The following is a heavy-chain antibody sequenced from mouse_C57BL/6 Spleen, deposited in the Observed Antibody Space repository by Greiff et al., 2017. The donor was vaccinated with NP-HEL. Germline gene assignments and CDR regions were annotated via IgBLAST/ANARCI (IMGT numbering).Heavy chain of an antibody. D-gene: IGHD2-4*01. CDR1: GYTFTSYW. Sequence: QVQLQQPGAELVKPGASVKVSCKASGYTFTSYWMHWVKQRPGQGLEWIGRIHPSDSDTNYNQKFKGKATLTVDKSSSTAYMQLSSLTSEDSAVYFCARHGLIYYDYDDYAMDYWGQGTSVTVSS. J-gene: IGHJ4*01. V-gene: IGHV1-74*01. CDR2: IHPSDSDT. CDR3: ARHGLIYYDYDDYAMDY.